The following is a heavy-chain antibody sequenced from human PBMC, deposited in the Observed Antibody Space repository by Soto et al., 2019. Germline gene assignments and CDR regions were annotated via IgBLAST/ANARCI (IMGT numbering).Heavy chain of an antibody. CDR2: MNPNSGNT. D-gene: IGHD6-13*01. J-gene: IGHJ5*02. Sequence: QVQLVQSGAEVKKPGASVKVSCKASGYTFTSYDINWVRQATGQGLEWMGWMNPNSGNTGHAQKFQVRVTMTRNNSISTAYMGLSSLRSEDTAVYYCARSRIAAAGRGSWFDPWGQGTLVTVS. CDR3: ARSRIAAAGRGSWFDP. V-gene: IGHV1-8*01. CDR1: GYTFTSYD.